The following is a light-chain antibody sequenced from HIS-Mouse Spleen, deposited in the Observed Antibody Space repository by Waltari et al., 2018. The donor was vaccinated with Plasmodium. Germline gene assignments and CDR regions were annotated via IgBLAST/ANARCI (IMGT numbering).Light chain of an antibody. CDR1: KLGDKY. CDR2: QDS. J-gene: IGLJ3*02. Sequence: SYELTQPPSVSVSPGQTASITCSGDKLGDKYACWYQQKPGQSPVLVIYQDSKRLSGIPERFSGSNSGNTATLTISGTQAMDEADYYCQAWDSSNWVFGGGTKLTVL. CDR3: QAWDSSNWV. V-gene: IGLV3-1*01.